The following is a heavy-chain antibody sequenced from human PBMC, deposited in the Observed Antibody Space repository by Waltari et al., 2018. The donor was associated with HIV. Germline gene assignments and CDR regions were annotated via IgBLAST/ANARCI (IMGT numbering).Heavy chain of an antibody. D-gene: IGHD3-22*01. J-gene: IGHJ4*02. Sequence: QVQLQESGPGLVKPSETLSLTCTVSGGSISSYYWSWIRQPAGKGLEWIGRIYTSGSTNYNPSLKSRVTMSVDTSKNQFSLKLSSVTAADTAVYYCARDWTLGSSGYYYDGFDYWGQGTLVTVSS. CDR1: GGSISSYY. CDR3: ARDWTLGSSGYYYDGFDY. CDR2: IYTSGST. V-gene: IGHV4-4*07.